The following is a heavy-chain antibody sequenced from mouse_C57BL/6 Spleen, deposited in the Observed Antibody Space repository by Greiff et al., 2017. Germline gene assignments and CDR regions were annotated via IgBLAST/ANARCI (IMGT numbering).Heavy chain of an antibody. D-gene: IGHD1-1*01. Sequence: VKLMESGAELARPGASVKLSCKASGYTFTSYGISWVKQRTGPGLEWIGEIYPRSGNTYYNEKFKGKATLTADKSSSTAYMALRSLTSEDSAVYFCAREIYYYGSSSDWGQGTTLTVSS. CDR3: AREIYYYGSSSD. V-gene: IGHV1-81*01. J-gene: IGHJ2*01. CDR2: IYPRSGNT. CDR1: GYTFTSYG.